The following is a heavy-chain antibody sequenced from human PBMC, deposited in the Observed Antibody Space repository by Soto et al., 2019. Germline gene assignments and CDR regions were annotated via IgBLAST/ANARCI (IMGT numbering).Heavy chain of an antibody. CDR1: GGSISSYY. CDR3: AKGFGNYWAFDY. J-gene: IGHJ4*02. D-gene: IGHD1-26*01. V-gene: IGHV4-59*12. Sequence: SETLSLTCTVSGGSISSYYWSWIRQPPGKGLEWIGYIYYTGSTNYNPSLKSRVTISVDTSKNQFSLKLTSVTAADTAVYYCAKGFGNYWAFDYWGQGTLVTAPQ. CDR2: IYYTGST.